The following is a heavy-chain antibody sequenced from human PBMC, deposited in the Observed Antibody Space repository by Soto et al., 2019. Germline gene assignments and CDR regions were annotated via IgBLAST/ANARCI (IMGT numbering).Heavy chain of an antibody. Sequence: QVQLQQWGAGLLKPSETLSLTCAVYGGSFSGYYWSWIRQPPGKGLEWIGEINHSGSTNYNPSLKSRVTISVDTSKNQFSLKPSSVTAADTAVYYCARRARLYYYYYMDVWGKGTTVTVSS. V-gene: IGHV4-34*01. CDR2: INHSGST. CDR1: GGSFSGYY. CDR3: ARRARLYYYYYMDV. J-gene: IGHJ6*03. D-gene: IGHD6-6*01.